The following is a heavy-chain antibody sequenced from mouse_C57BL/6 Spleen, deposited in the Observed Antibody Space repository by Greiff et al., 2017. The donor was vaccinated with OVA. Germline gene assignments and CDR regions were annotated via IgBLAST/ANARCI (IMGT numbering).Heavy chain of an antibody. D-gene: IGHD3-2*02. CDR1: GFNFTDYY. Sequence: VQLQQSGAELVKPGASVTLSCTASGFNFTDYYMHWVKQRPEQGLEWIGRIDPEDGETKYAPKFQGKAIITADTSSNTAYLQLSSLTSEDTAVYYGAKYQDSFYAMDYWGQGTPVTVSA. V-gene: IGHV14-2*01. J-gene: IGHJ4*01. CDR3: AKYQDSFYAMDY. CDR2: IDPEDGET.